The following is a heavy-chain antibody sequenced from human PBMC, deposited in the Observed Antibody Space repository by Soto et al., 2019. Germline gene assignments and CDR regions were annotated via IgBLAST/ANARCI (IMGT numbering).Heavy chain of an antibody. Sequence: QVQLQESGPGLVKPSETLSLTCTVSGGSVSSGSYYWSWIRQPPGKGLEWIGYIYYSGSTNYNPSLKSLVTISVDTSKNQFSLKLSAVTAADTAVYYCARLGRGIEAAGMAGYWGQGTLVTVSS. J-gene: IGHJ4*02. D-gene: IGHD6-13*01. CDR3: ARLGRGIEAAGMAGY. CDR1: GGSVSSGSYY. V-gene: IGHV4-61*01. CDR2: IYYSGST.